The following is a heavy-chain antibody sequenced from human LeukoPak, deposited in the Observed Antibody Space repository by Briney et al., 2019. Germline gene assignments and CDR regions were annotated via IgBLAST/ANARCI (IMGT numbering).Heavy chain of an antibody. CDR3: ARGLDYYDSSGIPGW. Sequence: SETLSLTCAVSGGSISSSNWWSWVRQPPGKGLEWIGEIYHSGSTNYNPSLKSRVTISVDTSKNQFSLKLSSVTAADTAVYYCARGLDYYDSSGIPGWWGQGTLVTVSS. J-gene: IGHJ4*02. D-gene: IGHD3-22*01. CDR2: IYHSGST. CDR1: GGSISSSNW. V-gene: IGHV4-4*02.